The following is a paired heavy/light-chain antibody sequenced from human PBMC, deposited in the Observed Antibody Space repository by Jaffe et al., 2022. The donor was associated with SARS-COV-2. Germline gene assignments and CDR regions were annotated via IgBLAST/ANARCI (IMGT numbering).Light chain of an antibody. V-gene: IGKV1-39*01. CDR1: QSISNY. Sequence: DIQMTQSPSSLSASVGDRVTITCRASQSISNYLNWYQQKPGKAPKLLIYAASSLQSGVPSRFSGSGSGTDFTLTISSLQPEDFATYCCQQSYSTPHTFGQGTKLEIK. CDR2: AAS. J-gene: IGKJ2*01. CDR3: QQSYSTPHT.
Heavy chain of an antibody. CDR1: DGSISSSSYF. CDR2: IYYSGSA. CDR3: ARRGGGSGSLDY. D-gene: IGHD3-10*01. Sequence: QLQLQESGPGLVKPSETLSLTCTVSDGSISSSSYFWGWIRQPPGKGLEWIGSIYYSGSAYYSPSLRSRVTISVDTSKNQFSLKLRSVTAADTAVYYCARRGGGSGSLDYWGQGTLVTVSS. V-gene: IGHV4-39*01. J-gene: IGHJ4*02.